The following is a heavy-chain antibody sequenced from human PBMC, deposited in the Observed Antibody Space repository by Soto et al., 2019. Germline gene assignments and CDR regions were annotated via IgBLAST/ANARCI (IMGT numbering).Heavy chain of an antibody. V-gene: IGHV3-23*01. CDR3: AKGRSYYYYYGVDV. J-gene: IGHJ6*02. Sequence: GGSLRVSCAASGFTFSSYAMTWVRQAPGKGLEWVSVISGSGGSTYFADSVKGRFTISRDNSKSTLYLQMNSLRAEDTALYYCAKGRSYYYYYGVDVWGQGTTVTVSS. CDR2: ISGSGGST. CDR1: GFTFSSYA.